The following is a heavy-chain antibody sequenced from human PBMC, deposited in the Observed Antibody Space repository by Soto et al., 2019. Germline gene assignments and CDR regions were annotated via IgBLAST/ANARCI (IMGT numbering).Heavy chain of an antibody. D-gene: IGHD5-12*01. CDR3: TKGGYDLIYYFGMDV. V-gene: IGHV3-9*01. CDR1: GFTFDDYA. J-gene: IGHJ6*02. CDR2: ISSDGDTI. Sequence: EVQLVESGGGLVQPGRSLRLACAASGFTFDDYAMHWVRQAPGKGLEWVSGISSDGDTIAYADSVQGRFTVFRDNAKNSLYLQMNSLRAEDTALYYCTKGGYDLIYYFGMDVWGQGTTVTVSS.